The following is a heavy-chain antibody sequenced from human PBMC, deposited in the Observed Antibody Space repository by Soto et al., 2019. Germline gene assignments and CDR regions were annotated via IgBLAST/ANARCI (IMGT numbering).Heavy chain of an antibody. J-gene: IGHJ4*02. D-gene: IGHD3-22*01. CDR3: ARDRPKYYYDSFDY. V-gene: IGHV3-30*04. Sequence: GGSLRLSCVASGFAFSTYAMNWVRQAPGKGLEWVAVISSDGKTTFYADSVKGRFTISRDNSKNTLFLQMNSLRPEDTAVYYCARDRPKYYYDSFDYWGQGTLVTVSS. CDR1: GFAFSTYA. CDR2: ISSDGKTT.